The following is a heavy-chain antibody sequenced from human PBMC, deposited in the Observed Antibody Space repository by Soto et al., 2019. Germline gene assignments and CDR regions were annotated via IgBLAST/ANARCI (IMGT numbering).Heavy chain of an antibody. V-gene: IGHV3-15*01. CDR2: IKSKSDSGTT. CDR3: ATAGPGTLRPFDG. D-gene: IGHD6-13*01. CDR1: GFTFSNAW. J-gene: IGHJ4*03. Sequence: EVQLVESGGRLVKPGGSLRLSCATSGFTFSNAWMSWVRQAPGKGLEWVGRIKSKSDSGTTDYCAPVNGRFTISSDDSEDTLDLQMHGLKSEDTAVYYCATAGPGTLRPFDGWGQGNLVAVSS.